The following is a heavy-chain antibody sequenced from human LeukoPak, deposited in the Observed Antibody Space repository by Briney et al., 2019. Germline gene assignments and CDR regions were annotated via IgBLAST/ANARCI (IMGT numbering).Heavy chain of an antibody. CDR3: ARDLGRYSGRYYPNWFDP. V-gene: IGHV1-18*01. Sequence: ASVKVSCKASGYTFSNYGISWVRQAPGQGLEWMGWISAYNGDTSYAQKLQARVTMTTDTSTSTAYMELRSLRSDDTGVYYCARDLGRYSGRYYPNWFDPWGQGTLVTVSS. CDR1: GYTFSNYG. D-gene: IGHD1-26*01. J-gene: IGHJ5*02. CDR2: ISAYNGDT.